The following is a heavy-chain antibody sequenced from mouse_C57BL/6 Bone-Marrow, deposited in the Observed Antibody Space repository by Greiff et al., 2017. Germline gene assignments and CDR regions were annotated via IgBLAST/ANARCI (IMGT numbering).Heavy chain of an antibody. J-gene: IGHJ1*03. V-gene: IGHV1-62-2*01. CDR2: FYPGSGSI. CDR3: ARHKGYYYGSSYLSYWYFDV. Sequence: QVQLQQSGAELVKPGASVKLSCKASGYTFTEYTIHWVKQRSGQGLEWIGWFYPGSGSIKYNEKFKDKATLTADKSSSTAYMELSRLTSEDSAVYFCARHKGYYYGSSYLSYWYFDVWGTGTTVTVSS. D-gene: IGHD1-1*01. CDR1: GYTFTEYT.